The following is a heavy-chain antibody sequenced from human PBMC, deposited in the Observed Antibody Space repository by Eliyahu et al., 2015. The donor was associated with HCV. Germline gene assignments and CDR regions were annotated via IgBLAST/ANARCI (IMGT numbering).Heavy chain of an antibody. V-gene: IGHV4-59*01. CDR1: GGSMNNYY. D-gene: IGHD4-23*01. Sequence: QVQLQESGPGLVMPSETLSLTCAVSGGSMNNYYWSWIRQSPGKRLEWLGHIHYSGSTNYNPSLKNRVTISMDASKNQFSLELRSVTAADTAVYYCAGDISPRWSYFWGRGTLVTVSS. J-gene: IGHJ2*01. CDR3: AGDISPRWSYF. CDR2: IHYSGST.